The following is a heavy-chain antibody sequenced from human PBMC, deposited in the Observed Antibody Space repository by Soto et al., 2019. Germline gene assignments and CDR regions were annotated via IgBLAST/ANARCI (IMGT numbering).Heavy chain of an antibody. CDR3: ARDVYSTYYYGMDV. Sequence: SETLSLTCTVSGGSISSGGYYWSWIRQHPGKGLEWIGYIYYSGSTYYNPSLKSRVTISVDTSKNQFSLKLGSVTAADTAVYYCARDVYSTYYYGMDVWGQGTTVTVSS. D-gene: IGHD2-21*01. CDR2: IYYSGST. V-gene: IGHV4-31*03. J-gene: IGHJ6*02. CDR1: GGSISSGGYY.